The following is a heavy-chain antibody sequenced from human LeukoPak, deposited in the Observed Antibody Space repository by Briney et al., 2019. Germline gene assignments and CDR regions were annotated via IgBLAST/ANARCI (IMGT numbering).Heavy chain of an antibody. CDR1: GGSFSGNY. J-gene: IGHJ5*02. CDR2: INHSGST. CDR3: ARHGYSSSWYGSWFDP. D-gene: IGHD6-13*01. Sequence: SETLSLTCAVYGGSFSGNYWSWIRQPPGKGLEWIGEINHSGSTNYNPSLKSRVTISVDTSKNQFSLKLSSVTAADTAVYYCARHGYSSSWYGSWFDPWGQGTLVTISS. V-gene: IGHV4-34*01.